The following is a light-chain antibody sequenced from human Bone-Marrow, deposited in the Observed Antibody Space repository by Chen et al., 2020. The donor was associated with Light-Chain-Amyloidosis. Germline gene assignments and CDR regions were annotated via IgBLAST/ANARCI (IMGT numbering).Light chain of an antibody. J-gene: IGLJ3*02. CDR2: DDS. V-gene: IGLV3-21*02. CDR3: QVWDRSSDRPV. CDR1: NIGSTS. Sequence: SYVLTPPSSVSVAPGQTATIACGGNNIGSTSVHWYQQTPGQAPLLVVYDDSDRPSGIPERLSGSNSGNTATLTISRVEAGDEADYYCQVWDRSSDRPVFGGGTKLTVI.